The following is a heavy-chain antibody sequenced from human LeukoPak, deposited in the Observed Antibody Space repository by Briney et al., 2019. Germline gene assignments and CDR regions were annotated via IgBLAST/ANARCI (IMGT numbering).Heavy chain of an antibody. V-gene: IGHV4-34*01. CDR3: AGGDLPLGY. J-gene: IGHJ4*02. Sequence: PSETLSLTCTVYGGSFSGYYWSWIRQPPGKGLEWIGEINHSGSTNYNPSLKSRVTISVDTSKNQFSLKLSSVTAADTAVYYCAGGDLPLGYWGQGTLVTVSS. CDR2: INHSGST. CDR1: GGSFSGYY. D-gene: IGHD3-16*01.